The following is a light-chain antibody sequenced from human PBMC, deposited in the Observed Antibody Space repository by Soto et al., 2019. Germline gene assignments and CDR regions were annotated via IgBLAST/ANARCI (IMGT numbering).Light chain of an antibody. CDR3: QQRVT. CDR1: QGISGY. CDR2: ATS. V-gene: IGKV1-9*01. J-gene: IGKJ3*01. Sequence: DIQLTQSPSFLSASVGDRVTITCRASQGISGYLAWYQQKPGKATNLLIYATSTLQTGGPSRFSGSGSGAEFTLTISSLQPEDFATYYCQQRVTFGPGKKEEIK.